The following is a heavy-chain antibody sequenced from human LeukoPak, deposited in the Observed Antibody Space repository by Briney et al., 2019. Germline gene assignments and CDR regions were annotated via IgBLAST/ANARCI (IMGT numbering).Heavy chain of an antibody. J-gene: IGHJ4*02. CDR3: ARDTEEKKQWLVSAPDY. D-gene: IGHD6-19*01. CDR1: GYTFTSYG. Sequence: ASVKVSCKASGYTFTSYGISWVRQAPGQGLEWMGWISAYNGNTNYAQKLQGRVTMTTDTSTSTAYMELRSLRFDDTAVYYCARDTEEKKQWLVSAPDYWGQGTLVTVSS. CDR2: ISAYNGNT. V-gene: IGHV1-18*01.